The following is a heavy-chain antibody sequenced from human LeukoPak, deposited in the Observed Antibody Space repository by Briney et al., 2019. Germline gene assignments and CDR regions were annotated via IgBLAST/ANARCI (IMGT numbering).Heavy chain of an antibody. CDR2: IYYSGST. V-gene: IGHV4-59*01. CDR1: GGSISSYY. Sequence: SETLSLTCTVSGGSISSYYWSWIRQPPGKGLEWIGYIYYSGSTNYNPSLKSRVTMSVDTSKNQFSLKLSSVTAADTAVYYCASHYDYGADRAYWYFDLWGRGTLVTVSS. J-gene: IGHJ2*01. D-gene: IGHD4-17*01. CDR3: ASHYDYGADRAYWYFDL.